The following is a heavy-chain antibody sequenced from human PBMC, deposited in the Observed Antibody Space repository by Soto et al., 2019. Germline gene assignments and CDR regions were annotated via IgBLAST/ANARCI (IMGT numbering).Heavy chain of an antibody. CDR3: ARDPRITIFGVVTNYGMDV. Sequence: SETLSLTCTVSGGSVSSGSYYWSWIRQPPGEGLEWIGYIYYSGSTNYNPSLKSRVTISVDTSKNQFSLKLSSVTAADTAVYYCARDPRITIFGVVTNYGMDVWGQGTTVTVSS. CDR1: GGSVSSGSYY. J-gene: IGHJ6*02. V-gene: IGHV4-61*01. D-gene: IGHD3-3*01. CDR2: IYYSGST.